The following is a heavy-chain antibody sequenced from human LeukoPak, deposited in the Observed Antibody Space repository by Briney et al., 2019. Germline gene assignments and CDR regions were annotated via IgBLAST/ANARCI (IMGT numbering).Heavy chain of an antibody. CDR1: GFTFSSYS. CDR3: AKDGYSSGWSYYFDY. Sequence: PGGSLRLSCAASGFTFSSYSMNWVRQAPGKGLEWVSSISSSSSYIYYADSVKGRFTISRDNAKNSLYLQMNSLRAEDTAVYYCAKDGYSSGWSYYFDYWGQGTLVTVSS. V-gene: IGHV3-21*04. D-gene: IGHD6-19*01. J-gene: IGHJ4*02. CDR2: ISSSSSYI.